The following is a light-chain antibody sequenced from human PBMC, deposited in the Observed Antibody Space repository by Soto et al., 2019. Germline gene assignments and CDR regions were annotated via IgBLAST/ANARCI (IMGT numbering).Light chain of an antibody. Sequence: EIGLTQSPGTLSLSPGERATLSCRASQSVSSSYLAWYQQTPGQAPRLLLYDASRRATGIPDRFSASGSGTDFTLTISRLEPEDFAVYYCLQYGSSPTFGQGTRLEIK. CDR2: DAS. V-gene: IGKV3-20*01. J-gene: IGKJ5*01. CDR1: QSVSSSY. CDR3: LQYGSSPT.